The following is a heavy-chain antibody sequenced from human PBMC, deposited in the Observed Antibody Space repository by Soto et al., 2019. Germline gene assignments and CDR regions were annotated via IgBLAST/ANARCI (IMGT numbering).Heavy chain of an antibody. V-gene: IGHV3-23*01. CDR2: IGGDGRST. Sequence: PGGYLRLSCAASGFTFSNYAISWVRQAPGKGLEWVSAIGGDGRSTFYAASVKGRFTISRDNSKNTLYLQMNSLRAEDTAVYYCAKGHHYDSSGYYYSDAFDIWGQGTMVTVSS. CDR1: GFTFSNYA. CDR3: AKGHHYDSSGYYYSDAFDI. D-gene: IGHD3-22*01. J-gene: IGHJ3*02.